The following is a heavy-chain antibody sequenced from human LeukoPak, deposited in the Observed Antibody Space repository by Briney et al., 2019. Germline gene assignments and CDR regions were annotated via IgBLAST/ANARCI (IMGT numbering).Heavy chain of an antibody. CDR1: GGSISSSSYY. D-gene: IGHD3-3*01. J-gene: IGHJ4*02. V-gene: IGHV4-39*01. CDR2: IYYSGNT. CDR3: ARTYYDFWSGYYTVFDY. Sequence: SETLSLTCTVSGGSISSSSYYWGWIRQPPGKGLEWIGCIYYSGNTYYNPSLKSRITLSVDTSKNQFSLKLSSVTAADTAVYYCARTYYDFWSGYYTVFDYWGQGTLVTVSS.